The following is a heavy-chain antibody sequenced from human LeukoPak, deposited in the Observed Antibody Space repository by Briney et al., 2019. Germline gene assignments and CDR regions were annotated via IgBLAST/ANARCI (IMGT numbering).Heavy chain of an antibody. CDR3: ARAGGSYSPSDY. J-gene: IGHJ4*02. V-gene: IGHV1-18*01. D-gene: IGHD2-21*01. Sequence: ASVKVSCKASGYTFTSYGISWVRQAPGQGLEWIGWINAYNDNTNYAQKFQGRVTMTTDTSTSTVYMELRSLRSDDTAVFYCARAGGSYSPSDYWGQGTLVTVSS. CDR1: GYTFTSYG. CDR2: INAYNDNT.